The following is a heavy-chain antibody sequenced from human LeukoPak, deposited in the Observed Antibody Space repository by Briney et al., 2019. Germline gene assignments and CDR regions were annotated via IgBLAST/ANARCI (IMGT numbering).Heavy chain of an antibody. V-gene: IGHV3-30-3*01. J-gene: IGHJ4*02. CDR2: ISYDGSNK. CDR3: ARDGSGSYGLIDY. CDR1: GFTFSSYA. Sequence: GGSLRLSCAASGFTFSSYAMHWVRQAPGKGLEWVAVISYDGSNKYYADSVKGRFTISRDNSKNTLYLQMNSLRAEDTAVYYCARDGSGSYGLIDYWGQGTLVTVSS. D-gene: IGHD3-10*01.